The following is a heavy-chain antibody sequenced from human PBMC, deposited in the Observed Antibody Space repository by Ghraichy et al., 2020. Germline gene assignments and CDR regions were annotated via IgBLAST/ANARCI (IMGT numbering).Heavy chain of an antibody. Sequence: ASVKVSCKASGYTFTSYGISWVRQAPGQGLEWMGWISAYNGNTNYAQKLQGRVTMTTDTSTSTAYMELRSLRSDDTAVYYCARDFEGLVVVTTYDAFDIWGQGTMVTVFS. CDR1: GYTFTSYG. V-gene: IGHV1-18*04. CDR3: ARDFEGLVVVTTYDAFDI. CDR2: ISAYNGNT. J-gene: IGHJ3*02. D-gene: IGHD2-21*02.